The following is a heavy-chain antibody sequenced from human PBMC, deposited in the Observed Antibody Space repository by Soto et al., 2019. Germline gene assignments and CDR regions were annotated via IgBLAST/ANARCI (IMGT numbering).Heavy chain of an antibody. D-gene: IGHD3-9*01. CDR3: AHTDYYDLLTFDY. CDR1: GFSLSSRKMG. J-gene: IGHJ4*02. Sequence: SGPTLVNPTQTLTLTCNFSGFSLSSRKMGVGWIRQPPGKALEWLALIYWFDDKRYRPSLNNRLTITQDTSKNQVLLTMTNLDPVNNATYYCAHTDYYDLLTFDYWGQGTLVTVSS. CDR2: IYWFDDK. V-gene: IGHV2-5*01.